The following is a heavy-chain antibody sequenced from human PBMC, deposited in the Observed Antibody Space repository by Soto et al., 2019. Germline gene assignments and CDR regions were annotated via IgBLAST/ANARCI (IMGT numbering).Heavy chain of an antibody. CDR1: GGSISSGGYS. Sequence: TLSLTCAVSGGSISSGGYSWSWIRQPPGKGLEWIGYIYHSGSTYYNPSLKSRVTISVDRSKNQFSLKLSSVTAADTAVYYCARGTRSRAFDIWGQGTMVTVSS. CDR2: IYHSGST. CDR3: ARGTRSRAFDI. V-gene: IGHV4-30-2*01. J-gene: IGHJ3*02.